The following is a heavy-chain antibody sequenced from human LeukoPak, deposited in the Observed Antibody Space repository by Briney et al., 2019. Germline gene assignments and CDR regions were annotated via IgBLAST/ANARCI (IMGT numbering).Heavy chain of an antibody. V-gene: IGHV3-49*04. D-gene: IGHD6-19*01. CDR2: IRSKAYGGTT. CDR3: TSSGWYQDYYYYMDV. CDR1: GFTFGDYA. J-gene: IGHJ6*03. Sequence: GGSLRLSCTASGFTFGDYAMSWVRQAPGKGLEWVGFIRSKAYGGTTEYDASVKGRFTISRDDSKSIAYLQMNSLKTEDTAVYYCTSSGWYQDYYYYMDVWGKGTTVTVSS.